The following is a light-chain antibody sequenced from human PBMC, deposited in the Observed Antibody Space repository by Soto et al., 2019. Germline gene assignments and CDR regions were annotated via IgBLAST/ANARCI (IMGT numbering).Light chain of an antibody. Sequence: DIQMTHSPSTLSASVLYIVTITFRSSQSISSWLAWYQQKPGKAPKLLIYKASILESGVPSRFSGSGSGTDFTLTISSLQPEDFATYYCKQSYSTRNFGQGTRLEIK. CDR2: KAS. V-gene: IGKV1-5*03. CDR3: KQSYSTRN. CDR1: QSISSW. J-gene: IGKJ5*01.